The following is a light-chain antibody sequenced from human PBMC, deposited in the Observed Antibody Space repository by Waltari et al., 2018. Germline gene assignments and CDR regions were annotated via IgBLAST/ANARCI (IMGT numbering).Light chain of an antibody. CDR3: SSYTSSSTLVV. CDR2: EVS. J-gene: IGLJ2*01. Sequence: QSALTQPASVSGSPGQSLTISCTGTSSDAGGSNSVSCYQQHPGKAPKLMIYEVSNRPSGVSNRFSGSKSGNTASLTISGLQAEDEADYYCSSYTSSSTLVVFGGGTKLTVL. V-gene: IGLV2-14*01. CDR1: SSDAGGSNS.